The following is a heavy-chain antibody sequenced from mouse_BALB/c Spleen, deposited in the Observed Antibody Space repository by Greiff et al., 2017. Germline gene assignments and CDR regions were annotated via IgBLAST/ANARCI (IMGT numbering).Heavy chain of an antibody. CDR2: IDPANGNT. CDR1: GFNIKDTY. J-gene: IGHJ2*01. Sequence: EVQLQQSGAELVKPGASVKLSCTASGFNIKDTYMHWVKQRPEQGLEWIGRIDPANGNTKYDPKFQGKATITADTSSNTAYLQLSSLTSEDTAVYYCARSGDYYGSSYDYWGQGTTLTVSS. D-gene: IGHD1-1*01. V-gene: IGHV14-3*02. CDR3: ARSGDYYGSSYDY.